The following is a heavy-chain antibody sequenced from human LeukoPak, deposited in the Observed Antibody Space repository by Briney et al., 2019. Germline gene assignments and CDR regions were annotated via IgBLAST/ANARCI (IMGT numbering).Heavy chain of an antibody. D-gene: IGHD3-3*01. V-gene: IGHV1-46*01. CDR2: FNPGDGST. J-gene: IGHJ4*02. Sequence: GASVKVSCKASGYSFTGYYIHWLRQAPGQGLEWMGIFNPGDGSTNYAQKFQGRVTMTRDTSTGTAYIHLSSLRSEDTAVYYCARVVRVGVAYFDYWGQATLVTVSS. CDR3: ARVVRVGVAYFDY. CDR1: GYSFTGYY.